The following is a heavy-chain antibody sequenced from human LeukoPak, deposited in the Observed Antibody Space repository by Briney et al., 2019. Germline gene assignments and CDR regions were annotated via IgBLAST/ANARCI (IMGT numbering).Heavy chain of an antibody. J-gene: IGHJ6*04. CDR3: ARDRRIGALGMDV. D-gene: IGHD3-16*01. Sequence: PGGSLRPSCAASGFTFSDYYMSWIRQAPGKGLEWISYISRSGTTIYYADSVKGRFAISRDNAKNSLYLQMNSLRAEDTAVYYCARDRRIGALGMDVWGKGTTVTVSS. V-gene: IGHV3-11*04. CDR2: ISRSGTTI. CDR1: GFTFSDYY.